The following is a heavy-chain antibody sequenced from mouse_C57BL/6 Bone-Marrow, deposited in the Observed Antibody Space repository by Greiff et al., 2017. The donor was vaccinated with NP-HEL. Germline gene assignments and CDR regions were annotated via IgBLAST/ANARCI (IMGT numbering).Heavy chain of an antibody. CDR1: GYTFTSYW. J-gene: IGHJ2*01. D-gene: IGHD2-3*01. V-gene: IGHV1-64*01. Sequence: QVQLQQPGAELVKPGASVKLSCKASGYTFTSYWMHWVKQRPGQGLEWIGVIHPNSGSTNYNEKFKSKATLTVDKSSSTAYMQLSSLTSEDSAVYYCARKGDGYLYYFDYWGQGTTLTVSS. CDR3: ARKGDGYLYYFDY. CDR2: IHPNSGST.